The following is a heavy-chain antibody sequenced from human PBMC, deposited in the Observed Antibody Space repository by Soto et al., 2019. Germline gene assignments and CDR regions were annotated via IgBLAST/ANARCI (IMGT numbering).Heavy chain of an antibody. D-gene: IGHD2-2*01. CDR2: IIPIFGTA. J-gene: IGHJ6*02. CDR3: ARDRWRDIVVVPAAIDYYYYGMDV. Sequence: GASVKVSCKASGGTFSSYAISWVRQAPGQGLEWMGGIIPIFGTANYAQKFLGRVTITADESTSTAYMELSSLRSEDTAVYYCARDRWRDIVVVPAAIDYYYYGMDVWGQGTTVTVSS. CDR1: GGTFSSYA. V-gene: IGHV1-69*13.